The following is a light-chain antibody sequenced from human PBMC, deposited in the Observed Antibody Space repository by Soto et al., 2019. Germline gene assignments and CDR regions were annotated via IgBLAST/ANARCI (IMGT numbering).Light chain of an antibody. CDR2: DND. CDR3: GTWDSSLSAGYV. CDR1: SSNIGSNY. J-gene: IGLJ6*01. V-gene: IGLV1-51*01. Sequence: QSVLTQPPSASGTPGQRVSISCSGSSSNIGSNYVSWYQQLPGTAPKLLIYDNDNRPSGIPDRFSGSKSGTSATLGITGLQTGDEADYYCGTWDSSLSAGYVFGTGTQLTVL.